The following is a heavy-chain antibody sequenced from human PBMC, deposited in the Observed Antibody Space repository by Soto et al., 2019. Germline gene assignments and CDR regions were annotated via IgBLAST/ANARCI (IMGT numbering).Heavy chain of an antibody. Sequence: QVQLEQSGAEVKKPGASAKVSCKASGYTFTSYGISWVRQAPGQGLEWMGWISAYNGNTNYAQKLQGRVTMTTDTSTSTAYMELRSLRSDDTAVYYCARVGDTSYYYDSSGFDYCGQGTLVTVSS. CDR3: ARVGDTSYYYDSSGFDY. D-gene: IGHD3-22*01. CDR2: ISAYNGNT. CDR1: GYTFTSYG. V-gene: IGHV1-18*01. J-gene: IGHJ4*02.